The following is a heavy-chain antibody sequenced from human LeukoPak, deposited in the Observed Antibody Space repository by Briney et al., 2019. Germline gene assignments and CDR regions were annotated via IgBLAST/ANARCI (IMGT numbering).Heavy chain of an antibody. CDR2: ISGSGGST. Sequence: PGGSLRLSCAASGFTFSSYSMNWVRQAPGKGLEWVSAISGSGGSTYYADSVKGRFTISRDNSKNTLYLQMNSLRAEDTAVYYCAKDYALSRYYDILTGDCIDYWGQGTLVTVSS. CDR3: AKDYALSRYYDILTGDCIDY. J-gene: IGHJ4*02. D-gene: IGHD3-9*01. V-gene: IGHV3-23*01. CDR1: GFTFSSYS.